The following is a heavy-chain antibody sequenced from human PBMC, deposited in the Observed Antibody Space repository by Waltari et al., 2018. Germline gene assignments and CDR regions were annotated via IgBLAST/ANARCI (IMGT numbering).Heavy chain of an antibody. CDR3: ATSIRLAGAIDY. CDR1: GYSISSGYY. Sequence: QVQLQESGPGLVKPSETLSLTCAVSGYSISSGYYWGWIRQPPGKGLEWIGSIYHSGSTYYNPSLKSRVTISVDTSKNQFSLKLSSVTAADTAVYYCATSIRLAGAIDYWGQGTLVTVSS. D-gene: IGHD6-19*01. V-gene: IGHV4-38-2*01. CDR2: IYHSGST. J-gene: IGHJ4*02.